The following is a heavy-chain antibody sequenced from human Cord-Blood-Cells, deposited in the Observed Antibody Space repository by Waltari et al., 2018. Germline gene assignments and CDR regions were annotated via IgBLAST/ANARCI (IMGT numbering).Heavy chain of an antibody. CDR2: INHSGST. J-gene: IGHJ6*02. D-gene: IGHD2-15*01. Sequence: QVQLQQWGAGLLKPSETLSLTCAVYGGSFSGYYWSWIRQPPGKGLEWIGEINHSGSTNHNPALKSRLTKSVDTSKNQFSLKLSSVTAADTAVYYCARLRGYCRGGSCYSYYYYGMDVWGQGTTVTVSS. CDR3: ARLRGYCRGGSCYSYYYYGMDV. V-gene: IGHV4-34*01. CDR1: GGSFSGYY.